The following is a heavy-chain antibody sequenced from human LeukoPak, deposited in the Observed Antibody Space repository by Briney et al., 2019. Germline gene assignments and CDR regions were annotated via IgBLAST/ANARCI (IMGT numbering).Heavy chain of an antibody. J-gene: IGHJ6*02. D-gene: IGHD2-15*01. CDR3: ARGLFLDV. V-gene: IGHV4-31*03. CDR2: IYHSGST. Sequence: KASETLSLTCTVSGGSISSGGYYWSWIRQLPGKGLEWIGYIYHSGSTYYNPSLESRVTISVDTSKNLFSLRLSSVTAADTAVYYCARGLFLDVWGQGTTVTVSS. CDR1: GGSISSGGYY.